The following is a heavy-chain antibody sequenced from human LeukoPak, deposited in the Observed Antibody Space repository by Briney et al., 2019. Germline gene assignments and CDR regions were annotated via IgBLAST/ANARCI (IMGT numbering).Heavy chain of an antibody. V-gene: IGHV4-59*01. D-gene: IGHD6-6*01. CDR3: AREYSSLISAFDI. CDR2: IYYSGST. Sequence: PSETLSLTCTVSGGSISSYYWSWIRQPPGKGLEWIGYIYYSGSTNYNPSLKSRVTISVDTSKNQFSLKLSSVTAADTAVYYCAREYSSLISAFDIWGQGTMVTVSS. J-gene: IGHJ3*02. CDR1: GGSISSYY.